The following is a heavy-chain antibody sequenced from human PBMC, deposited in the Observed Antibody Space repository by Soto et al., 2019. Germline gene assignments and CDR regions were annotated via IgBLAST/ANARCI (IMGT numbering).Heavy chain of an antibody. CDR2: IIPIFGTA. J-gene: IGHJ4*02. D-gene: IGHD4-17*01. CDR1: GGTFSSYA. Sequence: ASVKVSCKASGGTFSSYAISWVRQAPGQGLEWMGGIIPIFGTANYAQKFQGRVTITADESTSTAYMELSSLRSEDTAVYYCASYGDYPLRYFDYWGQGTLVTVSS. V-gene: IGHV1-69*13. CDR3: ASYGDYPLRYFDY.